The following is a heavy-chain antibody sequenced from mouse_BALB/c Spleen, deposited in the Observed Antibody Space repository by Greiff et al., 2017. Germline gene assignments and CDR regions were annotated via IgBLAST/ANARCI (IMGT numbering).Heavy chain of an antibody. Sequence: DVHLVESGGGLVQPKGSLKLSCAASGFTFNTYAMHWVCQAPGKGLEWVARIRSKSNNYATYYADSVKDRFTISRDDSQSMLYLQMNNLKTEDTAMYYCVRDGKGAMDYWGQGTSVTVSS. V-gene: IGHV10-3*03. J-gene: IGHJ4*01. CDR1: GFTFNTYA. D-gene: IGHD4-1*01. CDR2: IRSKSNNYAT. CDR3: VRDGKGAMDY.